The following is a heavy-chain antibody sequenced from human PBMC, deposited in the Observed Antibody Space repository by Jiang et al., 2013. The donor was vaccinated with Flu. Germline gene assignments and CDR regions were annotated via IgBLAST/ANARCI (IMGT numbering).Heavy chain of an antibody. V-gene: IGHV1-69*06. J-gene: IGHJ4*02. CDR2: IMPISGTS. CDR3: ARDWSTDGLSSFPF. CDR1: GGTFNTYG. Sequence: QLVESGAEVKKPGSSVKVSCKASGGTFNTYGLSWVRQAPGQGLEWMGAIMPISGTSNYAQNFQGRVTITADKSATTVYMELSALRSDDTAVYYCARDWSTDGLSSFPFWGQGTLVTVSS. D-gene: IGHD5-24*01.